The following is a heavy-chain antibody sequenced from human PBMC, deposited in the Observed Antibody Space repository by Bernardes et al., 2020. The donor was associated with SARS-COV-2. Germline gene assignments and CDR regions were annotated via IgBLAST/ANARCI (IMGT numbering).Heavy chain of an antibody. D-gene: IGHD3-10*01. CDR2: MNPNSGNT. V-gene: IGHV1-8*01. Sequence: SVNVSCNASGYTFTNDDINWIRQAPGQGLEWMGWMNPNSGNTGYAPKFQGRVTMTRDTSISTAYMELSSLRIEDTAVYYCTRLRIRGEITPWGQGTPVTVSS. CDR3: TRLRIRGEITP. J-gene: IGHJ5*02. CDR1: GYTFTNDD.